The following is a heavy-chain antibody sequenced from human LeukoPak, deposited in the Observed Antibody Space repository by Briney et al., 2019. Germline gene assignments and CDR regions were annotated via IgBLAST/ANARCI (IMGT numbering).Heavy chain of an antibody. J-gene: IGHJ4*02. CDR3: ATNSSGSAPDY. D-gene: IGHD3-22*01. CDR2: IYNIGSV. V-gene: IGHV4-61*05. Sequence: SETLSLTCTVSGASTDRRVSTNSYYWSWIRQFPGKGLEWIGNIYNIGSVTYKPSLRSRVTMSIDMSKKQLSLRLTSVTAADTAVYFCATNSSGSAPDYWGQGILVTVSS. CDR1: GASTDRRVSTNSYY.